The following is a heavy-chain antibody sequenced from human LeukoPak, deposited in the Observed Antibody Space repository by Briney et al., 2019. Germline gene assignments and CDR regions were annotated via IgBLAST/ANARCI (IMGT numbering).Heavy chain of an antibody. J-gene: IGHJ4*02. CDR2: ISGSGGST. V-gene: IGHV3-23*01. Sequence: GGSLRLSCAASGFTFSSYAMSWVRQAPGKGLEWVSGISGSGGSTYYADSVKGRFAISRDNSKNTVYLQMNSLRAEDTAVYYCARESSGWLQLFDYWGQGTLVTVSS. D-gene: IGHD5-24*01. CDR1: GFTFSSYA. CDR3: ARESSGWLQLFDY.